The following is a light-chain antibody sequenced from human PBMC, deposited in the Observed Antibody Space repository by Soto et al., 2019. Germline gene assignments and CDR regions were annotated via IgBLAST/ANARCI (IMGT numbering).Light chain of an antibody. CDR3: SSYTTSSSYV. J-gene: IGLJ1*01. CDR1: SSDVGGYDY. Sequence: QSVLTQPASVSGSPVQSITMSCTGTSSDVGGYDYVSWYQQHPGEVPKLIIFEVSSRPAWISNRFSASKSGNTASLTISGLQAEDEADYYCSSYTTSSSYVFGTGTQVTVL. V-gene: IGLV2-14*01. CDR2: EVS.